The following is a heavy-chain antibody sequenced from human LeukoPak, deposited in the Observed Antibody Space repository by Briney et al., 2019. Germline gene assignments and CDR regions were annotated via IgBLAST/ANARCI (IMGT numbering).Heavy chain of an antibody. Sequence: GGSLRLSWAASGLTLNKYAVKWARHARGEGLEGGSVIIGSRGSTDYADCVKGRFTISRHTSQNTRYLKVNSLTADDTAIYCCVKGAYDCIEIAYFDYWGQGTRVTVSS. J-gene: IGHJ4*02. D-gene: IGHD2-21*02. CDR1: GLTLNKYA. CDR3: VKGAYDCIEIAYFDY. CDR2: IIGSRGST. V-gene: IGHV3-23*01.